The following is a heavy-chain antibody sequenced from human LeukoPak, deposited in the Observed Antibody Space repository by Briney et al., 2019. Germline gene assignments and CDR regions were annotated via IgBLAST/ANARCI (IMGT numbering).Heavy chain of an antibody. CDR1: GFTFSSYG. Sequence: GRSLRLSCAASGFTFSSYGMHWVRQAPGKGLEWVAVIWYDGSNKYYADSVKGRFTISRDNSKNTLYLQMNSLRAEDTAVYYCARDGVVVVPAATQTNYYYYYMGVWGKGTTVTVSS. V-gene: IGHV3-33*01. J-gene: IGHJ6*03. CDR2: IWYDGSNK. CDR3: ARDGVVVVPAATQTNYYYYYMGV. D-gene: IGHD2-2*01.